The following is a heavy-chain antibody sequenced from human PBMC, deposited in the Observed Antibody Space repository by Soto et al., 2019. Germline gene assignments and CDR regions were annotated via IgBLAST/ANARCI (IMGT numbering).Heavy chain of an antibody. CDR1: GFTFSSYA. V-gene: IGHV3-23*01. CDR3: AGIVQAAFYYYMDV. D-gene: IGHD3-3*02. CDR2: ISGSGGST. J-gene: IGHJ6*03. Sequence: PGGSLRLSCAASGFTFSSYAMSWVRQAPGKGLEWVSAISGSGGSTYYADSVKGRFTISRDNSKNTLYLQMNSLRAEDTAVYYWAGIVQAAFYYYMDVWGKGTTVTVSS.